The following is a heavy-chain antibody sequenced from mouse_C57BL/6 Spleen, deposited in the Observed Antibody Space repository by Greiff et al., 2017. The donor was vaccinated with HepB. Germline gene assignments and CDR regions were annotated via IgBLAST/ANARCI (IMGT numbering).Heavy chain of an antibody. CDR1: GYSFTGYY. D-gene: IGHD1-1*01. CDR2: INPSTGGT. J-gene: IGHJ4*01. Sequence: VQLQQSGPELVKPGASVKISCKASGYSFTGYYMNWVKQSPEKSLEWIGEINPSTGGTTYNQKFKAKATLTVDKSSSTAYMQLKSLTSEDSAVYYCARITTVVGEAMDYWGQGTSVTVSS. CDR3: ARITTVVGEAMDY. V-gene: IGHV1-42*01.